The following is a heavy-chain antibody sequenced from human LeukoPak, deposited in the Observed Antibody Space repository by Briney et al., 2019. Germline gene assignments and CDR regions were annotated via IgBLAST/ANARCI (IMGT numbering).Heavy chain of an antibody. CDR2: ISGGGGST. CDR1: GFTFSSYA. Sequence: PGGSLRLSCAASGFTFSSYAMTWVRQAPGKGLEWVSAISGGGGSTYYADSVKGRFTISRDISKNTLYMQMNSLRAEDTAEYYCATIPAPTVTTGASWFNSWGQGTLVTVSS. V-gene: IGHV3-23*01. CDR3: ATIPAPTVTTGASWFNS. J-gene: IGHJ5*01. D-gene: IGHD4-17*01.